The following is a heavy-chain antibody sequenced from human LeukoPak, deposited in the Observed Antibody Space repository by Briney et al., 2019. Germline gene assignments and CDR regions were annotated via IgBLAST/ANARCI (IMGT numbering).Heavy chain of an antibody. CDR3: TTGGYSHGYFYYYYGMDV. J-gene: IGHJ6*02. CDR1: GFTFSNAW. D-gene: IGHD5-18*01. CDR2: IKSKTDGGTT. Sequence: GGSLRLSCAASGFTFSNAWMSWVRQAPGKGLEWVGRIKSKTDGGTTDYAAPVKGRFTISRDDSKNTLYLQMNSLKTEDTAVYYCTTGGYSHGYFYYYYGMDVWGQGTTVTVSS. V-gene: IGHV3-15*01.